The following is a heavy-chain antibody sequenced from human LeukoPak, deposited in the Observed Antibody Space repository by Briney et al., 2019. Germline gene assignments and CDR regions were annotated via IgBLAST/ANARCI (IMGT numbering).Heavy chain of an antibody. CDR2: MSYDGSK. V-gene: IGHV3-30*04. CDR3: AREKPLEAFTSMDG. D-gene: IGHD3-3*01. CDR1: GFTFSSYA. Sequence: GVSLRLSCAASGFTFSSYAMHWVRQAPGKGLEWVAVMSYDGSKYYADSVKGRFTISRDNSKNTLYLQMNSLRAEDTAVYYCAREKPLEAFTSMDGWGQGTTVTVSS. J-gene: IGHJ6*02.